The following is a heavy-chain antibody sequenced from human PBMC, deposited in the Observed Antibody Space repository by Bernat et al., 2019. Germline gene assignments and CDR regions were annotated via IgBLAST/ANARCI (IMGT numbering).Heavy chain of an antibody. CDR1: GFIFSTYW. CDR3: ARDYQVGAYHVAY. CDR2: INSDGSST. D-gene: IGHD1-26*01. Sequence: EVQLVESGGGLVQPGGSLRLSCAASGFIFSTYWMHWVRQAPGKGLVWVSRINSDGSSTSYADSVKGRFTISRDNAKNTLYLQMNSLRAEDTAVYYCARDYQVGAYHVAYWGQGTLVTVSS. V-gene: IGHV3-74*01. J-gene: IGHJ4*02.